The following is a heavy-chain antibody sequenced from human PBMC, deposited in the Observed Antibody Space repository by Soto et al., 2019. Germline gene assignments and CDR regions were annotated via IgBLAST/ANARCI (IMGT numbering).Heavy chain of an antibody. CDR2: INPNSGGT. D-gene: IGHD3-3*01. CDR3: ATDARPQFYDFWSGYGYYFDY. CDR1: GYTFTAYY. J-gene: IGHJ4*02. V-gene: IGHV1-2*04. Sequence: ASVKVSCKASGYTFTAYYIHWVRQAPGQGLEWMGWINPNSGGTNYAQKFQGWVTMTRDTSFSTAYMELSRLRSDDTAVYYCATDARPQFYDFWSGYGYYFDYWGQGTLVTVSS.